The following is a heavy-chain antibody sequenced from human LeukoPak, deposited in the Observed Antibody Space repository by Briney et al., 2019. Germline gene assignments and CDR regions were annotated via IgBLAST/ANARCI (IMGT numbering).Heavy chain of an antibody. D-gene: IGHD3-10*01. CDR2: IDRDDDK. CDR1: GFSLSTSGMC. V-gene: IGHV2-70*11. J-gene: IGHJ5*02. CDR3: ALTTMVRGVTLARNWFDP. Sequence: SGPALVKPTQTLTLTCTFSGFSLSTSGMCVSWIRQPPGKALEWLARIDRDDDKYYSTSLKTRLTISKDTSKNQVVLTMTNMDPVDTATYYCALTTMVRGVTLARNWFDPWGQGTLVTVSS.